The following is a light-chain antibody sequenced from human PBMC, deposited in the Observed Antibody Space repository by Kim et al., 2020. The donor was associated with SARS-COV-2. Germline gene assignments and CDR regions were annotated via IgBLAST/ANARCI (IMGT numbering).Light chain of an antibody. CDR1: SIGSTG. CDR2: YDS. CDR3: QVWDSSDDPRVV. Sequence: GKTARLTWGGTSIGSTGVHWYQHRPGQAPVLVISYDSVRPSWIPERFSGSNSENTATVTITRVEGGDEANYYCQVWDSSDDPRVVFGGGTQLTVL. J-gene: IGLJ2*01. V-gene: IGLV3-21*04.